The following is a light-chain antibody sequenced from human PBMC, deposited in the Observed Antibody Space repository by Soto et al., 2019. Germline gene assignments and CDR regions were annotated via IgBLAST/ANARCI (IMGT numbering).Light chain of an antibody. CDR1: QGISTY. J-gene: IGKJ1*01. V-gene: IGKV1-39*01. CDR3: QQSYSNTWT. CDR2: AAS. Sequence: DIQMTQSPSSLSASVGDRVTITCRASQGISTYLNWYQQKQGKAPKLLIYAASSLQSGVPSRFSGSGSETDFTLTISSLQPEDFETYSCQQSYSNTWTFGQGTKVDIK.